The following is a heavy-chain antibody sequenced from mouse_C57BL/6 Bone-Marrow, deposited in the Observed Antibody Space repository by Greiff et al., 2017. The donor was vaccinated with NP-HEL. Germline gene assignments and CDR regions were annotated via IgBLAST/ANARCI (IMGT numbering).Heavy chain of an antibody. J-gene: IGHJ1*03. CDR2: SRNKANYYTT. CDR1: GFTFSDFY. D-gene: IGHD1-1*01. Sequence: EVKVVESGGGLVQSGRSLRLSCATSGFTFSDFYMAWVRQAPGKGLEWIAASRNKANYYTTEYSASLKGRFIVSRDTSQSILYLQMNALRAEDTAIYYCARDAWGTTVVDWYFDVWGTGTTVTVSS. V-gene: IGHV7-1*01. CDR3: ARDAWGTTVVDWYFDV.